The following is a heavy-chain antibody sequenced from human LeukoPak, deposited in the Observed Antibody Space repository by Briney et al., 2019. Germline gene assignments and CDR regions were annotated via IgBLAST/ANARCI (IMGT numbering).Heavy chain of an antibody. J-gene: IGHJ6*04. CDR1: GGSFSGYY. D-gene: IGHD3-9*01. Sequence: SETLSLTCAVYGGSFSGYYWSWIRQPPGKGLEWIGEINHCGSTNYNPSPKSRVTISVDTSKNQFSLKLSSVTAADTAVYYCARGDRGYDILTGYYRRPGSYGMDVWGKGTTVTVSS. CDR2: INHCGST. V-gene: IGHV4-34*01. CDR3: ARGDRGYDILTGYYRRPGSYGMDV.